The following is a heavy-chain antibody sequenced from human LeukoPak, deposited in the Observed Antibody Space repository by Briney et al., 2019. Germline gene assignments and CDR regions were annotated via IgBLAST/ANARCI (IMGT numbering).Heavy chain of an antibody. CDR2: IYYSGST. D-gene: IGHD3-3*01. J-gene: IGHJ3*02. CDR1: GGSISSYY. Sequence: SETLSLTCTVSGGSISSYYWSWLRQPPGKGLEWIRYIYYSGSTNYNPSLKSRVTISVDTSKNQFSLKLSSVTAADTAVYYCARASRYDFWSGYSGAFDIWGQGTMVTVSS. V-gene: IGHV4-59*01. CDR3: ARASRYDFWSGYSGAFDI.